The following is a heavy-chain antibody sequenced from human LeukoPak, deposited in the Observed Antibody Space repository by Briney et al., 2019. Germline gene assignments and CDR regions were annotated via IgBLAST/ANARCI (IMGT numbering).Heavy chain of an antibody. CDR2: ISYDGSNK. V-gene: IGHV3-30-3*01. Sequence: PGGSLRLSCAASGFTFSSYAMHWARQAPGKGLEWVAVISYDGSNKYYADSVKGRFTISRDNSKNTLYLQMNSLRAEDTAVYYCASLAGWARASELELRDYYYGVDVWGQGTTVTVSS. CDR1: GFTFSSYA. CDR3: ASLAGWARASELELRDYYYGVDV. D-gene: IGHD1-7*01. J-gene: IGHJ6*02.